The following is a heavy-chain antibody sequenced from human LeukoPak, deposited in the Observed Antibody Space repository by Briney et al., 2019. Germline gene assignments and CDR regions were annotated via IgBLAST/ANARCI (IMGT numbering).Heavy chain of an antibody. CDR3: ARLWDSSSSLDY. CDR1: GGSISSYY. Sequence: SETLSLTCTVSGGSISSYYWTWIRQPPGKGLGLEWVGYIYYSGGTNYNPSLKSRVTISIDTSKNQVSLKLSSVTAADTAVYYCARLWDSSSSLDYWGQGTLVTVSS. D-gene: IGHD6-6*01. J-gene: IGHJ4*02. CDR2: IYYSGGT. V-gene: IGHV4-59*08.